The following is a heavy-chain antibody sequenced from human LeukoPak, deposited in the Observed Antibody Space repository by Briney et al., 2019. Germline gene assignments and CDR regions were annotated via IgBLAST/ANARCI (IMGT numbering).Heavy chain of an antibody. Sequence: PSETLSLTCTVSGGSITSYYWSWIRQPPGKGLEWIGYIYHSGSTNYNPSLKSRVTISVDTSKNQFSLKLSSVTAADTAVYYCAXYXPTXSSGLGDTFDMWGQGTMVTVSS. CDR1: GGSITSYY. CDR2: IYHSGST. J-gene: IGHJ3*02. D-gene: IGHD5-18*01. V-gene: IGHV4-59*01. CDR3: AXYXPTXSSGLGDTFDM.